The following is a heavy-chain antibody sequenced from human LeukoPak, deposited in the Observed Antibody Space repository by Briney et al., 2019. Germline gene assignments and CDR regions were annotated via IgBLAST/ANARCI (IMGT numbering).Heavy chain of an antibody. CDR1: GGSFSGYY. Sequence: SETLSLTCAVYGGSFSGYYWSWIRQPPGKGLEWIGEINHSGSTKYNPSLKSRVTISVDTSKNQFSLKLSSVTAADTAVYYCARVADYHGSGSQLGYWGQGILVTVSS. CDR2: INHSGST. J-gene: IGHJ4*02. CDR3: ARVADYHGSGSQLGY. V-gene: IGHV4-34*01. D-gene: IGHD3-10*01.